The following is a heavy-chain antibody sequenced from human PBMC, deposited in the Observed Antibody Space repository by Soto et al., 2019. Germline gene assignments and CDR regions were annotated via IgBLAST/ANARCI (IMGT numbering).Heavy chain of an antibody. CDR2: IFFTGTT. J-gene: IGHJ4*02. D-gene: IGHD5-12*01. V-gene: IGHV4-30-4*01. CDR3: ARGAYDLDF. CDR1: GVSANTAEYY. Sequence: SETLSLTCTVSGVSANTAEYYWSWLRQSPGKDLEWIGYIFFTGTTYYNPSLKTRVTISVDTSKNQFSLQLSSFTAADTAIYYCARGAYDLDFWGRGALVTVSS.